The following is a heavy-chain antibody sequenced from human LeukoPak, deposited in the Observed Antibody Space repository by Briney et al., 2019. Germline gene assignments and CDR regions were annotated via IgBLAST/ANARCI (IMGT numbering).Heavy chain of an antibody. D-gene: IGHD6-13*01. J-gene: IGHJ6*04. CDR3: ARERGSSSRSAYYYYYGMDV. Sequence: GASVKVSCKASGGTFSSCAISWVRQAPGQGLEWMGGIIPIFSTANYAQKFQGRVTITADESTSTAYMELSSLRSEDTAVYYCARERGSSSRSAYYYYYGMDVWGKGTTVTVSS. V-gene: IGHV1-69*13. CDR2: IIPIFSTA. CDR1: GGTFSSCA.